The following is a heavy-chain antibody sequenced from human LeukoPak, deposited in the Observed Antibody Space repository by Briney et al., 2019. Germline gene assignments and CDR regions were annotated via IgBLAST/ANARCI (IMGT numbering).Heavy chain of an antibody. V-gene: IGHV4-31*03. CDR2: IHYSGST. J-gene: IGHJ4*02. CDR1: GGSISSGGYY. D-gene: IGHD2-15*01. CDR3: ARALVGDGRSTF. Sequence: PSQTLSLTCSVSGGSISSGGYYWSWIRQHPGRGLEWIGYIHYSGSTFYNPSLKSRLTISVDTSKNQFSLRLSSVTAADTAVYYCARALVGDGRSTFWGQGTQVTVSS.